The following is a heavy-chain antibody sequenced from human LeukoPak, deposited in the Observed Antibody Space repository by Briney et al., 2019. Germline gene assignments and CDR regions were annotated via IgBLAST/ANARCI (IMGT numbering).Heavy chain of an antibody. CDR2: ITTTFYT. D-gene: IGHD5-24*01. J-gene: IGHJ4*02. V-gene: IGHV3-21*01. CDR1: GFTFSSYS. CDR3: ARVRANWHEDY. Sequence: PGGPLRLSCAASGFTFSSYSFNWVRQVPGKGLEWVSSITTTFYTYYTDSVKGRFTISRDNAKNSLYLQMISLRAEDTAVYYCARVRANWHEDYWGQGTLVTVSS.